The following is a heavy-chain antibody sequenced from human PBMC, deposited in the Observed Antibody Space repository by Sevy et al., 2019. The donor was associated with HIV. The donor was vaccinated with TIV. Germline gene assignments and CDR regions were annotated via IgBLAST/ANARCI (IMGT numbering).Heavy chain of an antibody. D-gene: IGHD3-3*01. CDR1: GFTFSDYY. CDR3: ARGYYDFWSGPPATKAYNWFDP. V-gene: IGHV3-11*06. Sequence: GGSLRLSCAASGFTFSDYYMSWIRQAPGKGLEWVSYISSSSSYTNYADSVKGRFTISRDNAKNSLYLQMNSLRAEDTAVYYCARGYYDFWSGPPATKAYNWFDPWGQGTLVTVSS. J-gene: IGHJ5*02. CDR2: ISSSSSYT.